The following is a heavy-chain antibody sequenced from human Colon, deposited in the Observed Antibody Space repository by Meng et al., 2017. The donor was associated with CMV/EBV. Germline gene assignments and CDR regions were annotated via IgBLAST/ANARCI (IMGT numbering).Heavy chain of an antibody. V-gene: IGHV4-39*01. Sequence: GSLRLSCTVSGGSISSSSYYWGWVRQPPGQGFEWIGSLHYTGSTYYNPSLGSQVTMSVDTSRNQFSLKLSSVTAADTAVYYCARQGGASPTTGVFWGQGILVTVSS. J-gene: IGHJ4*02. CDR2: LHYTGST. D-gene: IGHD7-27*01. CDR1: GGSISSSSYY. CDR3: ARQGGASPTTGVF.